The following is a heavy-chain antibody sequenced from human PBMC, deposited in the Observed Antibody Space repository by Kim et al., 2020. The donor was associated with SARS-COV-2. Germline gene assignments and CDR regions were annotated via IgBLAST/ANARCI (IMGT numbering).Heavy chain of an antibody. CDR2: ISGSGGST. J-gene: IGHJ4*02. Sequence: GGSLRLSCAASGFTFSSYAMSWVRQAPGKGLEWVSAISGSGGSTYYADSVKGRFTISRDNSKNTLYLQMNSLRAEDTAVYYCAKDGGVTGSTRPFDYWGQGTLVTVSS. CDR3: AKDGGVTGSTRPFDY. CDR1: GFTFSSYA. V-gene: IGHV3-23*01. D-gene: IGHD1-20*01.